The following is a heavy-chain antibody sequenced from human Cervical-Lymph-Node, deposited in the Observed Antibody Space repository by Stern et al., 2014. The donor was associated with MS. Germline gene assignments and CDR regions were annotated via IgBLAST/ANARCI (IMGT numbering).Heavy chain of an antibody. V-gene: IGHV1-24*01. D-gene: IGHD3-10*01. Sequence: QVQLVQSGAEVKKPGASVKVSCKVSGDNLSKKSMHWVRHARAYGLEWLGGFDPEVGERTYAQKFQGRVTMTAEESYGTAYMEPSSLTSDDTAVYFCTSSVLPGVDYWGQGTLVTVSS. CDR3: TSSVLPGVDY. J-gene: IGHJ4*02. CDR2: FDPEVGER. CDR1: GDNLSKKS.